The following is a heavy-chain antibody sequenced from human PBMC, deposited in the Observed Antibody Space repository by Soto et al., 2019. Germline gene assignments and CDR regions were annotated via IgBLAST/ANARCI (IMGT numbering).Heavy chain of an antibody. Sequence: QAGGSLRLSCAASGFTFISYAMIWVRQAPGKGLEWVSAISGRGDSTYYADSVKGRFTISRDNSKNMLFLQMNSLRADDTAVYYCAKEESVVVTDSRFDPWGQGALVTVSS. CDR3: AKEESVVVTDSRFDP. J-gene: IGHJ5*02. V-gene: IGHV3-23*01. D-gene: IGHD2-21*02. CDR2: ISGRGDST. CDR1: GFTFISYA.